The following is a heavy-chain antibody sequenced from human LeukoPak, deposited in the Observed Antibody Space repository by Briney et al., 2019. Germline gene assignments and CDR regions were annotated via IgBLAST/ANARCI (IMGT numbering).Heavy chain of an antibody. V-gene: IGHV3-30*18. CDR1: GFTFSSYA. J-gene: IGHJ4*02. CDR2: ISYDGSNK. Sequence: PGRPLRLSCAASGFTFSSYAVHWVRQAPGKGLEWVAVISYDGSNKYYADSVKGRFTISRDNSKNTLYLQMNSLRAEDTAVYYCAKDLTLVYYGSGSFDYWGQGTLVTVSS. CDR3: AKDLTLVYYGSGSFDY. D-gene: IGHD3-10*01.